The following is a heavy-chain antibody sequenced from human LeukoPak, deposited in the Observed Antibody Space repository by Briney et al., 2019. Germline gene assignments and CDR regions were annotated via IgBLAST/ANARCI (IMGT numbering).Heavy chain of an antibody. J-gene: IGHJ4*02. Sequence: ASVKVSCKASGGTFSSYAISWVRQAPGQGLEWMGGIIPIFGTANYAQKFQGRVTITADESTSTAYMELSSLRSEDTAVYYCARGAQGLVSYKQSSWHLAVNWGQGTLVTVSS. D-gene: IGHD5/OR15-5a*01. V-gene: IGHV1-69*13. CDR3: ARGAQGLVSYKQSSWHLAVN. CDR1: GGTFSSYA. CDR2: IIPIFGTA.